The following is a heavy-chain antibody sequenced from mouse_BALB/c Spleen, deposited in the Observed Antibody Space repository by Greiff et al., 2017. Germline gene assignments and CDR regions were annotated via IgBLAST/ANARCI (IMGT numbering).Heavy chain of an antibody. V-gene: IGHV5-6-5*01. CDR2: ISSGGST. D-gene: IGHD1-1*01. CDR1: GFTFSSYA. Sequence: EVQVVESGGGLVKPGGSLKLSCAASGFTFSSYAMSWVRQTPEKRLEWVASISSGGSTYYPDSVKGRFTISSDNARNILYLQISSLRSEDTAMYYCARRDYDYAMDYWGQGTSVTVSS. CDR3: ARRDYDYAMDY. J-gene: IGHJ4*01.